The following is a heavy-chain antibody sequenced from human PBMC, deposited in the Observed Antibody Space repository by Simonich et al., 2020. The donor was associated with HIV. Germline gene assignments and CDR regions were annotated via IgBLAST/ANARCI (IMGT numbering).Heavy chain of an antibody. CDR2: INHSVST. CDR3: ARLTVYSYGTYYFDY. Sequence: QVQLQQWGAGLLKPSETLSLTCAVYGGSFNGYYWSWIPHPPGKGLEWIREINHSVSTNYNPSLKSRVTISVDTSKKQFSLKVRSVTVADTALYYCARLTVYSYGTYYFDYWGQGTLVTVSS. CDR1: GGSFNGYY. D-gene: IGHD5-18*01. V-gene: IGHV4-34*01. J-gene: IGHJ4*02.